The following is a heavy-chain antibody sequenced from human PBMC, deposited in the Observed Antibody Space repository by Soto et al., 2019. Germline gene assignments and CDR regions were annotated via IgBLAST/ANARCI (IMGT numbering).Heavy chain of an antibody. CDR3: AKDIGTIVVDGSGYMDV. Sequence: EVQLVESGGGLVQPGRSLRLSCAASGFTFDDYAMHWVRQAPGKCLEWVSGISWNSGSIGYADSVKGRFTISRDNAKNSLYLQMNSLRAEDTALYYCAKDIGTIVVDGSGYMDVWGKGTTVTVSS. V-gene: IGHV3-9*01. J-gene: IGHJ6*03. D-gene: IGHD2-2*01. CDR1: GFTFDDYA. CDR2: ISWNSGSI.